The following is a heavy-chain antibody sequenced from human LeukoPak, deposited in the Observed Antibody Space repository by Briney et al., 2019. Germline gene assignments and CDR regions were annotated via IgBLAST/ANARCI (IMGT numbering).Heavy chain of an antibody. CDR3: AKCRGSGWYEDGAYYFDY. J-gene: IGHJ4*02. V-gene: IGHV3-23*01. Sequence: PGGSLRLSCAASGFTFSSYSMSRVRQAPGKGLEWVSAISGSGGSTYYADSVKGRFTISRDNSKNTLYLQMNSLRAEDTAVYYCAKCRGSGWYEDGAYYFDYWGQGTLVTVSS. CDR1: GFTFSSYS. D-gene: IGHD6-19*01. CDR2: ISGSGGST.